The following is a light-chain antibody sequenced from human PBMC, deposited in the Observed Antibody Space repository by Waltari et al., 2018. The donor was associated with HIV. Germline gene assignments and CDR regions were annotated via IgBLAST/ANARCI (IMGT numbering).Light chain of an antibody. V-gene: IGLV1-44*01. CDR2: TNN. J-gene: IGLJ1*01. CDR1: SSNIGINS. CDR3: AAWDDSLNGFV. Sequence: QSVLTQPPSASGTPGQRVTISCSGSSSNIGINSVHWYQQLPGAAPTRLIYTNNQRPSGVPDRFSGSKSGTSASLAISGLQSEDEADYYCAAWDDSLNGFVFGAGTKVTVL.